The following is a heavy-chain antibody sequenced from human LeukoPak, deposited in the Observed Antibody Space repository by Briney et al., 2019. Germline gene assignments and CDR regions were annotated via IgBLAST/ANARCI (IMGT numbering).Heavy chain of an antibody. CDR3: ARSHTVTLHAFDI. D-gene: IGHD4-17*01. V-gene: IGHV4-59*01. J-gene: IGHJ3*02. Sequence: SETLSLTCTVSGGSISIYYWSWIRQPPGKGLEWIGYIYYSGSTNYNPSLKSRVTISVDTSKNQFSLKLSSVTAADTAVYYCARSHTVTLHAFDIWGQGTMVTVSS. CDR2: IYYSGST. CDR1: GGSISIYY.